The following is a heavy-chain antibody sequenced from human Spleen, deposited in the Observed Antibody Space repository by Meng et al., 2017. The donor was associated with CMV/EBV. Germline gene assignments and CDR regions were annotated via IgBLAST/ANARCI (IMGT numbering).Heavy chain of an antibody. CDR2: ISSSASTI. D-gene: IGHD3-3*01. J-gene: IGHJ4*02. CDR1: GFTFSSYE. Sequence: GGSLRLSCAASGFTFSSYEMNWVRQAPGKGLEWVSYISSSASTIKYADSVKGRFTISRDNAKSSLHLQMNSLRPEDTAVYYCARSYDFWSATFDYWGQGMLVTVSS. CDR3: ARSYDFWSATFDY. V-gene: IGHV3-48*03.